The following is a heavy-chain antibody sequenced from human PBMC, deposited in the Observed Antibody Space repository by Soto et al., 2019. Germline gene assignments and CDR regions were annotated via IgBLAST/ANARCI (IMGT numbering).Heavy chain of an antibody. CDR1: GYIFVNYG. V-gene: IGHV1-18*01. Sequence: QVQLVQSGDEVRKPGSSVKVSCKASGYIFVNYGIAWVRQAPGQGLEWMGWISPYSGNTHYASKVQGRLTMATDTSTRTPFVDLGSPISDDAAVYYCALGDNIVPPTPQDVWGQGITGTV. D-gene: IGHD3-16*01. J-gene: IGHJ6*01. CDR2: ISPYSGNT. CDR3: ALGDNIVPPTPQDV.